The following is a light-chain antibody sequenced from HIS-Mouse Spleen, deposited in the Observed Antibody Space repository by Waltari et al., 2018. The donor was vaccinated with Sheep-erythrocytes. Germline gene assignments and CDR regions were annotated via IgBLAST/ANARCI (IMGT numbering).Light chain of an antibody. J-gene: IGKJ4*01. CDR2: KAF. CDR3: QQYNSYPLT. V-gene: IGKV1-5*03. CDR1: QSISSW. Sequence: DIQMTQSPSTLSASVGDRVTITCRASQSISSWLAWYQQKPGKATKLLIYKAFSLESGVPSRFSGSGSGTEFTLTISSLQPDDFATYYCQQYNSYPLTFGGGTKVEIK.